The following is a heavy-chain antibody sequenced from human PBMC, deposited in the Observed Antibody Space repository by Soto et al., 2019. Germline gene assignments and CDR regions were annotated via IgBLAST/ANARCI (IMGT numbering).Heavy chain of an antibody. J-gene: IGHJ4*02. Sequence: ETLSLTCAVYGGSFSGYYWSWIRQPPGKGLEWIGEINHSGSTNYNPSLKSRVTISVDTSKNQFSLKVRSVTAADTAVYYCARHYPIGNNWNYFDHWGQGTLVTVSS. CDR1: GGSFSGYY. V-gene: IGHV4-34*01. CDR2: INHSGST. D-gene: IGHD1-1*01. CDR3: ARHYPIGNNWNYFDH.